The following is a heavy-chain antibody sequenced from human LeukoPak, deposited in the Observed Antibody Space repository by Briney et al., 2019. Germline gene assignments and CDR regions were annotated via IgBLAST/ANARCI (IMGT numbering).Heavy chain of an antibody. Sequence: SETLSLTCAVYGVSFSGYYWSWLRQPPGKGLEWIGEINHSGSTNYNPSLKSRVTISVDTSKDQFSLKLSSVTAADTAVYYCASSTGTTLSGYYYYGTDVWGQGTTVTVSS. CDR1: GVSFSGYY. CDR3: ASSTGTTLSGYYYYGTDV. CDR2: INHSGST. D-gene: IGHD1-1*01. J-gene: IGHJ6*02. V-gene: IGHV4-34*01.